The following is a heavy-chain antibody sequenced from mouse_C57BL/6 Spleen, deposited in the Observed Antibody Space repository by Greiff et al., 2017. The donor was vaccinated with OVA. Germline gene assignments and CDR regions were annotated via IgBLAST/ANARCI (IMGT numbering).Heavy chain of an antibody. CDR1: GYTFTSYW. J-gene: IGHJ4*01. D-gene: IGHD2-4*01. Sequence: QLQQPGAELVRPGASVKLSCKASGYTFTSYWMHWVKQRPGQGLEWIGMIHPNSGSTNYNEKFKSKATLTVDKSSSTAYMQLSSLTSEDSAVYYCAGDYRDYAMDYWGQGTSVTVSS. CDR2: IHPNSGST. CDR3: AGDYRDYAMDY. V-gene: IGHV1-64*01.